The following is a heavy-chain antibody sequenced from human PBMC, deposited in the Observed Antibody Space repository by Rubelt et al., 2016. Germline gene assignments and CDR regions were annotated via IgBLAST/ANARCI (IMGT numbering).Heavy chain of an antibody. CDR2: MYYSGST. V-gene: IGHV4-59*12. CDR1: GGSISSYY. J-gene: IGHJ4*02. Sequence: QVQLQESGPGLVKPSETLSLICTVFGGSISSYYWSWMRQPPGRGLEWIGTMYYSGSTYYNPSLKSRVTISVDTSKNQFSLGLRSGTAADPAVYYCARTTGSNWFWGQGTLVTVSS. CDR3: ARTTGSNWF. D-gene: IGHD1-26*01.